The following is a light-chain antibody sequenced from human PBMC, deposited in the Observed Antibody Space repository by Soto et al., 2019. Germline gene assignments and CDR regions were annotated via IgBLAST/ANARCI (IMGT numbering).Light chain of an antibody. CDR1: SSNLGSNT. CDR2: SYN. J-gene: IGLJ3*02. Sequence: QSVLTQPPSASGTPGQRVTISCSGSSSNLGSNTVNWYQQLPGTAPKLLVYSYNQRPSGVPDRFSGSKSGTSASLAISGLQSEDEADYYCAAWDDSLNGWVFGGGTKVTVL. CDR3: AAWDDSLNGWV. V-gene: IGLV1-44*01.